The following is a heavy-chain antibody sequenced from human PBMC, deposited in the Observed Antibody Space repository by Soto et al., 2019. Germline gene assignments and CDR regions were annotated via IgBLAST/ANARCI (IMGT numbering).Heavy chain of an antibody. Sequence: EVQLVESGGGLVKPGGSLRLSCAASGFTFSSYSMNWVRQAPGKGLEWVSSISSSSSYIYYADSVKGRFTISRDNAKNSLYLQMNSLRGEDTAVYYCARVYFDIAARAGGYFDYWGQGTLVTVSS. CDR2: ISSSSSYI. V-gene: IGHV3-21*01. CDR3: ARVYFDIAARAGGYFDY. D-gene: IGHD6-6*01. CDR1: GFTFSSYS. J-gene: IGHJ4*02.